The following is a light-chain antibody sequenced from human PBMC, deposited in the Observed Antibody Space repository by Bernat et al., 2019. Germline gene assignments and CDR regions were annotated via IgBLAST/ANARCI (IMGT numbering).Light chain of an antibody. V-gene: IGLV2-14*01. CDR3: SSYTNSGTVI. CDR2: DVG. Sequence: QSALTQPASVSGSPGQSITIPCTGTSSDVGGYNYVSWYQQHPGKAPKLMIYDVGNRPSEVSTRFSGSKSGNTASLTIIGLQPEDEADYYCSSYTNSGTVIFGGGTKLAVL. J-gene: IGLJ2*01. CDR1: SSDVGGYNY.